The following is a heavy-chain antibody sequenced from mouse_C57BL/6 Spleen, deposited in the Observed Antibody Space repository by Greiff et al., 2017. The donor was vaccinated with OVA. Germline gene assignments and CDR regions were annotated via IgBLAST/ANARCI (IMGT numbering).Heavy chain of an antibody. CDR1: GYTFTDYN. V-gene: IGHV1-18*01. J-gene: IGHJ2*01. D-gene: IGHD2-1*01. CDR2: INPNNGGT. CDR3: ARDGTYGNYFDY. Sequence: DVKLQESGPELVKPGASVKIPCKASGYTFTDYNMDWVKQSHGKSLEWIGDINPNNGGTIYNQKFKGKATLTVDKSSSTAYMELRSLTSEDTAVYYCARDGTYGNYFDYWGQGTTLTVSS.